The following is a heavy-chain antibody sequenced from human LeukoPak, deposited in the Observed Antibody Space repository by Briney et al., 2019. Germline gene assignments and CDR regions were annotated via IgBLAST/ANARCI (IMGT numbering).Heavy chain of an antibody. CDR2: ISSSGSTI. D-gene: IGHD4-17*01. CDR1: GFTFSSYE. V-gene: IGHV3-48*03. CDR3: ARRCTRRSERKFDY. J-gene: IGHJ4*02. Sequence: GSLRLSCAASGFTFSSYEMNWVRQAPGKGLEWVSYISSSGSTIYYADSVKGRFTISRDNAKNSLYLQMNSLRAEDTAVYYCARRCTRRSERKFDYWGQGTLVTVSS.